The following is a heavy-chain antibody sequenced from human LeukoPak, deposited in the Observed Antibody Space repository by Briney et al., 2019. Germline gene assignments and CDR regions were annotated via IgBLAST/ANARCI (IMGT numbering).Heavy chain of an antibody. CDR3: ARGGFYDFWSGYYWAY. V-gene: IGHV3-30*03. CDR1: GFTFSSYG. D-gene: IGHD3-3*01. Sequence: GGSLRLSCAASGFTFSSYGMHWVRQAPGKGLEWVAVLSYEGNNKDYVDSVKGRFTVSRDNSKNTLYLQMNSLRAEDTAVYYCARGGFYDFWSGYYWAYWGQGTLVTVSS. J-gene: IGHJ4*02. CDR2: LSYEGNNK.